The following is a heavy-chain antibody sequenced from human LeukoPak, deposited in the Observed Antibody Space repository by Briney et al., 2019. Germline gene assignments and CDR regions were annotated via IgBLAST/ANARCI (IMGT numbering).Heavy chain of an antibody. D-gene: IGHD1-26*01. CDR2: VKQDGSEK. J-gene: IGHJ4*02. CDR3: ARGKSVLGAPPL. CDR1: GFTFSSYW. Sequence: GGSLRLSCAASGFTFSSYWMNWVRQAPGKGLQWVANVKQDGSEKYYVDSVKGRFTISRDNAKNSLYLQMNSLRAEDTAVYYCARGKSVLGAPPLWGQGTLVTVSS. V-gene: IGHV3-7*05.